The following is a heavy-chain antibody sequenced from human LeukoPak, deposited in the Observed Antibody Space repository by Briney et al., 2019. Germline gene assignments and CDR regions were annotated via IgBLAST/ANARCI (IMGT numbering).Heavy chain of an antibody. CDR2: ISGSGGST. D-gene: IGHD3-10*01. CDR1: GFTFSSYA. Sequence: GGSLRLSCAASGFTFSSYAMSWVRQAPGKGLEWVSSISGSGGSTYYADSVKGRFTISRDNSKNTLYLQMNSLRAEDTAVYYCAKDRGRKGLDTAEYFQHWGESTLVTVSS. V-gene: IGHV3-23*01. CDR3: AKDRGRKGLDTAEYFQH. J-gene: IGHJ1*01.